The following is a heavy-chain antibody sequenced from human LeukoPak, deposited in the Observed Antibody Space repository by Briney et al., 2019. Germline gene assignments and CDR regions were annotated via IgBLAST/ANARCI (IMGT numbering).Heavy chain of an antibody. J-gene: IGHJ4*02. V-gene: IGHV4-34*01. D-gene: IGHD3-10*01. Sequence: SETLSLTCAVYGGSFSSYYWSWIRQPPGKGLEWIGSIYHSGSTYYNPSLKSRVTISVDTSKNQFSLKLSSVTAADTAVYYCARLGPDYYYGSGSYYKPAYYFDYWGQGTLVTVSS. CDR1: GGSFSSYY. CDR2: IYHSGST. CDR3: ARLGPDYYYGSGSYYKPAYYFDY.